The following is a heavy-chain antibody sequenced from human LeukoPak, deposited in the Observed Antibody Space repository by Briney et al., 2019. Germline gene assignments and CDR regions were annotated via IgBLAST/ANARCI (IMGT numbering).Heavy chain of an antibody. CDR2: MYPSDSDT. J-gene: IGHJ4*02. V-gene: IGHV5-51*01. D-gene: IGHD3-10*01. CDR1: GYSFTNYW. Sequence: GESLKISCKGSGYSFTNYWIGWVRQMPGKGLEWMAIMYPSDSDTKYSPSFQGQVTISADKSINTAYLQWSSLKASDSAMYYCARPRGSGDIYYFDYWGQGTLVTVSS. CDR3: ARPRGSGDIYYFDY.